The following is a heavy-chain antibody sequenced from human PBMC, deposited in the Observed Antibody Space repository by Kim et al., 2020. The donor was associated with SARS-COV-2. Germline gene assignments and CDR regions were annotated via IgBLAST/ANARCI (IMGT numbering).Heavy chain of an antibody. D-gene: IGHD3-10*01. Sequence: ASVKVSCKASGYTFTSYAMNWVRQAPGQGLEWMGWINTNTGNPTYAQGFTGRFVFSLDTSVSTAYLQISSLKAEDTAVYYCARSMWFGELLLGWAFDIWGQGTMVTVSS. V-gene: IGHV7-4-1*02. J-gene: IGHJ3*02. CDR2: INTNTGNP. CDR3: ARSMWFGELLLGWAFDI. CDR1: GYTFTSYA.